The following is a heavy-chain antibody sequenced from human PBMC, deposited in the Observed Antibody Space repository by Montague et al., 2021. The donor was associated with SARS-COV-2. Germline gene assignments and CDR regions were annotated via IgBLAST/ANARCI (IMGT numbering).Heavy chain of an antibody. Sequence: SETLSLTRSVSGDSFTYFYWSWIRQSPGKGLEWIGYISSTGSTNYNPSFKSRFTISVDTSENQISLRLNSVTAADTAVYYCARGVVAAPPVVDYWGRGTLVTVSS. D-gene: IGHD2-15*01. CDR3: ARGVVAAPPVVDY. CDR1: GDSFTYFY. V-gene: IGHV4-59*12. J-gene: IGHJ4*02. CDR2: ISSTGST.